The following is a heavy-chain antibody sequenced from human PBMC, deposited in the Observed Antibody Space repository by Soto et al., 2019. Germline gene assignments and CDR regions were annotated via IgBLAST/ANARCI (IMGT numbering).Heavy chain of an antibody. CDR3: AKDTYYDFWSGYYNDY. J-gene: IGHJ4*02. V-gene: IGHV3-30*18. Sequence: GGSLRLSCAASGFTFSSYGMHWVRQAPGKGLEWVAVISYDGSNKYYADSVKGRFTISRDNSKNTLYLQVNSLRAEDTAVYYCAKDTYYDFWSGYYNDYWGQGTLVTVSS. D-gene: IGHD3-3*01. CDR2: ISYDGSNK. CDR1: GFTFSSYG.